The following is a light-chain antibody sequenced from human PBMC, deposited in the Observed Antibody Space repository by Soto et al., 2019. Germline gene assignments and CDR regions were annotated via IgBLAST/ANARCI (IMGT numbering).Light chain of an antibody. CDR1: SSDIGDYTH. V-gene: IGLV2-23*02. Sequence: QSALTQPASVSGSPGQSITISCTGTSSDIGDYTHVSWYQQHPGKAPKLIIYEVSDRPSGVSNRFSGSKSGNTASLTISGLQAEDEADYYCCSYAGSSTSWVFGGGTKLTVL. J-gene: IGLJ3*02. CDR3: CSYAGSSTSWV. CDR2: EVS.